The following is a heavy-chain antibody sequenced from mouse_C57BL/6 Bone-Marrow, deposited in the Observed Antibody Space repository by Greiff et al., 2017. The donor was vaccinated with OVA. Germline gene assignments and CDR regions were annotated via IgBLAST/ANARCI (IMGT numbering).Heavy chain of an antibody. V-gene: IGHV7-4*01. CDR3: VKAVSSGSSYTWFAY. CDR1: GFVFIDYS. CDR2: IRNKVNGYTT. D-gene: IGHD1-1*01. Sequence: EVNVVESGGGLVQPGSSLRLSCAASGFVFIDYSMSWVRQLPGKAPEWLALIRNKVNGYTTDYSSSVKGRFTISRDTSQNILYLQMNTLRAEDSATYYCVKAVSSGSSYTWFAYWGQGTLVTVSA. J-gene: IGHJ3*01.